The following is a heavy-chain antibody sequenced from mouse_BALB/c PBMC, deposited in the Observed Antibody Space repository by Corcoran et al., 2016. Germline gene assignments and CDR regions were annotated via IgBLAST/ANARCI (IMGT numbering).Heavy chain of an antibody. CDR2: IYPGSGST. CDR1: GSTFTDYV. Sequence: QVQLEQSGPELVKPGASVKMSCKASGSTFTDYVISWVKQRTGQGLEWIGEIYPGSGSTYYNEKFKGKATLTADKSSNTAYMQLSSLTSEDSAVYFCSRGFYYGSRGLAYWGQGTLVTVSA. J-gene: IGHJ3*01. CDR3: SRGFYYGSRGLAY. V-gene: IGHV1-77*01. D-gene: IGHD1-1*01.